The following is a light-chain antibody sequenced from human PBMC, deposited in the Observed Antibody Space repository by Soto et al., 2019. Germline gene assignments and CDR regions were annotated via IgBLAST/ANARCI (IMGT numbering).Light chain of an antibody. CDR1: QGVSSY. CDR3: QQRINVSPDT. J-gene: IGKJ4*01. CDR2: DAS. Sequence: IELTQSPSSLSSSPGERATLTCRANQGVSSYLAWYEQKPGKAPKLLIYDASTLATGIPARFSGSGSCTDDTLPTSSRVPADFSVYYCQQRINVSPDTFGGGTKVDIK. V-gene: IGKV3-11*01.